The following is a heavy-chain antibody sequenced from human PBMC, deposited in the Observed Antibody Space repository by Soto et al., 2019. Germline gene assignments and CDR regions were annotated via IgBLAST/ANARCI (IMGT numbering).Heavy chain of an antibody. Sequence: EVQVLQSGGGLGQPGGSLRLSCAAGGFTFRDYAMSWVRQAPGKGLEWVSTLSGSLNSAFYADSVKGRFTISRDSSDNILYLQMNILRDEDPAVYYLARDAGFPDFGVIKNAFDIWGQGTLVTVSS. CDR1: GFTFRDYA. J-gene: IGHJ3*02. CDR3: ARDAGFPDFGVIKNAFDI. V-gene: IGHV3-23*01. D-gene: IGHD3-3*01. CDR2: LSGSLNSA.